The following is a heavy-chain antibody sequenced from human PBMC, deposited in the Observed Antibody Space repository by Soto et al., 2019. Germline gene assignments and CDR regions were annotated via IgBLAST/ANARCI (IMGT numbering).Heavy chain of an antibody. V-gene: IGHV4-59*01. CDR1: GGSISSYY. CDR3: ARSYTYYDFWSGYSPGYYYGMDV. D-gene: IGHD3-3*01. CDR2: IYYSGST. Sequence: SETLSLACAVSGGSISSYYWSWIRQPPGKGLEWIGYIYYSGSTNYNPSLKSRVTISVDTFKNQFSLKLSSVTAADTAVYYCARSYTYYDFWSGYSPGYYYGMDVWGQGTTVTVSS. J-gene: IGHJ6*02.